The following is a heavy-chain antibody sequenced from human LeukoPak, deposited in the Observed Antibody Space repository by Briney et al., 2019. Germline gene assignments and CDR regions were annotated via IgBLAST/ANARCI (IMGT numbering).Heavy chain of an antibody. CDR1: GFTFDDYA. CDR3: AKDNYGGNSLRYFDY. Sequence: GRSLRLSCAASGFTFDDYAIHWVRHAPEKGLEWVSGISWNSDSIGYADSVKGRFTISRDNAKKSLYLQMNSLRAEDTALYYCAKDNYGGNSLRYFDYWGQGTLVTVSS. J-gene: IGHJ4*02. V-gene: IGHV3-9*01. CDR2: ISWNSDSI. D-gene: IGHD4-23*01.